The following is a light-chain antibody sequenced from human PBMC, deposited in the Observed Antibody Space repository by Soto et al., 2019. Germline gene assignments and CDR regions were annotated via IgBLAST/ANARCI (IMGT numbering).Light chain of an antibody. CDR1: QSVSSN. J-gene: IGKJ1*01. Sequence: EIVMTQSPATLSVSPGERATLSCRASQSVSSNLAWYQQKPGQAPRLLIYEASTRFTGIPARFSGSGSGTELTLTISSLKTEDFAVYYCQQYNNWPPWTFGQGTKVEIK. V-gene: IGKV3-15*01. CDR2: EAS. CDR3: QQYNNWPPWT.